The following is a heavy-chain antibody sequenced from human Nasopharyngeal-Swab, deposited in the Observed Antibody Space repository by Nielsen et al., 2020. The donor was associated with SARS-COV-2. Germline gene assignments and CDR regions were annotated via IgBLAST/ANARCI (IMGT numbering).Heavy chain of an antibody. V-gene: IGHV1-69*13. J-gene: IGHJ5*02. CDR1: GGTFSSYA. Sequence: SVTVSCKASGGTFSSYAISWVRPAPGQGLEWMGGIIPIFGTANYAQKFQGRVTITAVESTSTAYMELSSLRSEDTAVYYCARDGSSWYRGWFDPWGQGTLVTVSS. CDR2: IIPIFGTA. CDR3: ARDGSSWYRGWFDP. D-gene: IGHD6-13*01.